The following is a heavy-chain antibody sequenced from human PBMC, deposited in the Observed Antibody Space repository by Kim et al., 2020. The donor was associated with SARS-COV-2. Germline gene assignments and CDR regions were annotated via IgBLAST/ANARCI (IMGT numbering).Heavy chain of an antibody. CDR1: GYSFTSYW. J-gene: IGHJ4*02. CDR3: ARPGGYCSSTSCYEHWDFDY. Sequence: GESLKISCKGSGYSFTSYWISWVRQMPGKGLEWMGRIDPSDSYTNYSLSFQGHVTISADKSISTAYLQWSSLKASDTAMYYCARPGGYCSSTSCYEHWDFDYWGQGTLVTVSS. V-gene: IGHV5-10-1*01. D-gene: IGHD2-2*01. CDR2: IDPSDSYT.